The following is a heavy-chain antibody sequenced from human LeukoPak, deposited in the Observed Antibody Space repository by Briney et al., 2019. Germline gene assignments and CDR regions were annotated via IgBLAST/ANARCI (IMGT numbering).Heavy chain of an antibody. J-gene: IGHJ5*02. D-gene: IGHD6-13*01. CDR3: ARGIAGTGSWFDP. Sequence: ASVKVSCKASGYTFTSYYMHWVRQAPGQGLEWMGIINPSGGSTSYAQKFQGRVTMTRDTSTSTAYMELSSLRSEDMAVYYCARGIAGTGSWFDPWGQGTLVTVSS. CDR2: INPSGGST. CDR1: GYTFTSYY. V-gene: IGHV1-46*01.